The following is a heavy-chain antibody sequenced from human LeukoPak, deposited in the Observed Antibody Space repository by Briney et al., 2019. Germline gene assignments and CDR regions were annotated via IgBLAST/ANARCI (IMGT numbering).Heavy chain of an antibody. CDR2: INAGNGNT. V-gene: IGHV1-3*03. Sequence: ASVKVSCKASEYTFTSYAMHWVRQAPGQRLEWMGWINAGNGNTKYSQEFQGRVTITRDTSASTAYMELSSLRSEDMAVYYCAREFLLPYYDFWSVGYWGQGTLVTVSS. CDR1: EYTFTSYA. CDR3: AREFLLPYYDFWSVGY. J-gene: IGHJ4*02. D-gene: IGHD3-3*01.